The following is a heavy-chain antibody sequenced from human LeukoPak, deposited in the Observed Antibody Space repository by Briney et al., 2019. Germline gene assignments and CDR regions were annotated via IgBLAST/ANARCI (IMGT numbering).Heavy chain of an antibody. J-gene: IGHJ3*02. CDR1: GFTFSSYS. D-gene: IGHD3-22*01. Sequence: GGSLRLSCAASGFTFSSYSMNWVRQAPGKGLEWVSSISSSSSYIYYADSVKGRFTISRDNAKNSLYLQMNSLRAEDTAVYYCARVSKKWLLNAFDIWGQGTMVTVSP. CDR3: ARVSKKWLLNAFDI. V-gene: IGHV3-21*01. CDR2: ISSSSSYI.